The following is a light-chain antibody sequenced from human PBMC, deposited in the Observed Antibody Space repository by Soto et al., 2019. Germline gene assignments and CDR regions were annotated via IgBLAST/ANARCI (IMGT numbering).Light chain of an antibody. V-gene: IGKV2-28*01. CDR3: MQPLHHPLS. Sequence: TVLTQSPLYLPVTPGEPASISCRSSESLLHTNGYNYLDWYLQKPGQSPQLLISLVSIRASGVPDRFSGSGSGTYFTLKSSVAEAEDVGVYYWMQPLHHPLSFDPGTTVDFK. CDR1: ESLLHTNGYNY. CDR2: LVS. J-gene: IGKJ3*01.